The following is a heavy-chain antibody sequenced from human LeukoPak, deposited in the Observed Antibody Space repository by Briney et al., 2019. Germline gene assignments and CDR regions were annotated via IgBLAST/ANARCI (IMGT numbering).Heavy chain of an antibody. J-gene: IGHJ6*03. D-gene: IGHD3-10*01. CDR3: ARSLRVRGVPDYMDV. Sequence: GGSLRLSCAASGFKFSEYNMNWVRQAPGKGLEWISYIIPSSTIIYYADSVKGRFTISRDKNSVYLQMNSLRADDTAVYYCARSLRVRGVPDYMDVWGKGTTVTISS. CDR1: GFKFSEYN. CDR2: IIPSSTII. V-gene: IGHV3-48*01.